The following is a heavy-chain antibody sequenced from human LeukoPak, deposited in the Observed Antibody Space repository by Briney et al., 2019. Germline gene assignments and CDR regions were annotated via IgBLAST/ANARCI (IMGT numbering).Heavy chain of an antibody. J-gene: IGHJ4*02. V-gene: IGHV3-23*01. Sequence: PGGSLRLSCAASGFTFSSSNMNWVRQAPGKGLEWVSAISGSGGSTYYADSVKGRFTISRDNSKNTLYLQMNSLRAEDTAVYYCAKDLRYSSGWLFDYWGQGTLVTVSS. CDR2: ISGSGGST. D-gene: IGHD6-19*01. CDR1: GFTFSSSN. CDR3: AKDLRYSSGWLFDY.